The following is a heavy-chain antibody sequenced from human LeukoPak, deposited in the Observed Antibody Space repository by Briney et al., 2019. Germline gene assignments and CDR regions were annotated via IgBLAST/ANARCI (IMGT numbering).Heavy chain of an antibody. V-gene: IGHV3-74*01. CDR2: MNSDGSST. J-gene: IGHJ4*02. CDR3: AREHNTAAAIDY. CDR1: GSTFSSYW. Sequence: GGSLRLSCEASGSTFSSYWMHWVRQDPGKGLVWVSRMNSDGSSTSHADSVRGRFTISRDNAKNTLYLQMNSLRAEDTAVYYCAREHNTAAAIDYWGQGTLVTVSS. D-gene: IGHD6-13*01.